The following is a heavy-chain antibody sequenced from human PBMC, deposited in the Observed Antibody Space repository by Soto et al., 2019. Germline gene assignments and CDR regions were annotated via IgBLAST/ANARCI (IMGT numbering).Heavy chain of an antibody. CDR2: ISARGENI. D-gene: IGHD2-15*01. V-gene: IGHV3-23*01. CDR1: GFTFSFYA. CDR3: ASGYCDGGNCPFDY. J-gene: IGHJ4*02. Sequence: TGGSLRLSCAASGFTFSFYAMNWVRQAPGKGLEWVSVISARGENIYYADSVKGRFTTSRDNSKNTLYLQMNSLRAEDTAAYYCASGYCDGGNCPFDYRAQRTPVTVSS.